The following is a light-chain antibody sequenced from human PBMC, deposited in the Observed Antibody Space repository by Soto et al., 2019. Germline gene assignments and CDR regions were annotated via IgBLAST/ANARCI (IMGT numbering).Light chain of an antibody. CDR2: EAS. CDR3: KPRNSWPLT. V-gene: IGKV3-11*01. J-gene: IGKJ4*01. CDR1: QDIGKF. Sequence: VLTQSPDTLSLSPGERATLSCRASQDIGKFLVWYQQKPGLSPSLVIYEASKRATDIPDRFSGSGSGTDFTLTINRLEPEDVGVYYCKPRNSWPLTFGGGTKVELK.